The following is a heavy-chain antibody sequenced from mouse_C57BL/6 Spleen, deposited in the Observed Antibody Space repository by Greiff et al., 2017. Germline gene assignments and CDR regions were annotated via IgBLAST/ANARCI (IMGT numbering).Heavy chain of an antibody. V-gene: IGHV1-67*01. J-gene: IGHJ4*01. Sequence: QVQLKQSGPELVRPGVSVKLSCKGSGYTFTDYAMHWVKQSHAKRLEWIGVISTYSGDASYNQKFKDKATMTVDKSSSTAYMELARLTSEDSAVYYCARSDHYDAMDYWGQGTSVTVSS. CDR1: GYTFTDYA. CDR2: ISTYSGDA. CDR3: ARSDHYDAMDY.